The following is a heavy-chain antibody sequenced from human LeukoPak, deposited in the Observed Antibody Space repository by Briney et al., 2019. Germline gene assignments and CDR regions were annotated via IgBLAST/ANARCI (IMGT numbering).Heavy chain of an antibody. V-gene: IGHV3-7*01. Sequence: PGGSLRLSCGASGFTFSNYWMSWVRQAPGKGLEWVASIHQHGNEKYFVDSVRGRFTISRDNAKNSLYLQMSSLRAEDTAVYYCATLNGPLFEYWGQGTLVTVSS. CDR3: ATLNGPLFEY. J-gene: IGHJ4*02. CDR2: IHQHGNEK. D-gene: IGHD2-8*01. CDR1: GFTFSNYW.